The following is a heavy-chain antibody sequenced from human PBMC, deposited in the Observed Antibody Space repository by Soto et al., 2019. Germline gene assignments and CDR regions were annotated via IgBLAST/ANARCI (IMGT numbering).Heavy chain of an antibody. CDR2: INPESTTI. CDR3: TKDTFGGRDS. V-gene: IGHV3-74*01. D-gene: IGHD2-15*01. J-gene: IGHJ4*02. Sequence: EAQLVESGGGLVQPGGSLSLSCTGSGIDLSIYWMHWVRQAPGKGLVWVSRINPESTTISYADSVKGRFTISRDNAENTLFLHMNSLSAEDTGVYYCTKDTFGGRDSWGQGTLVTVSS. CDR1: GIDLSIYW.